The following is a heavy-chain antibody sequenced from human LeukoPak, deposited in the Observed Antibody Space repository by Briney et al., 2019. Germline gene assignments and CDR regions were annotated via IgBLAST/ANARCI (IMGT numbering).Heavy chain of an antibody. D-gene: IGHD2-21*02. V-gene: IGHV3-23*01. CDR3: AKSFYPNLAYCGGDCLLFDY. CDR2: ISGSGGST. J-gene: IGHJ4*02. Sequence: PGGSLRLSCAASGFTFSSYAMSWVRQAPGKGLEWVSAISGSGGSTYYADSVKGRFTISRDNSKNTLYLQMNSLRAEDTAVCYCAKSFYPNLAYCGGDCLLFDYWGQGTLVTVSS. CDR1: GFTFSSYA.